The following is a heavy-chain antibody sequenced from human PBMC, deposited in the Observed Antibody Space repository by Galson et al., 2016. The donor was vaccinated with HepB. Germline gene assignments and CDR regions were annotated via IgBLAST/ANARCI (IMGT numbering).Heavy chain of an antibody. J-gene: IGHJ4*02. Sequence: SVKVSCKASGYTFTGYYMHWVRQAPGQGLEWMGWINPNSGGTNYAQKFQGRVTMTRDTSINTAYMELSSLKSGDTAVYYCAREGQLESSYYGSDTFDYWGQGSLVTVSS. CDR2: INPNSGGT. V-gene: IGHV1-2*02. CDR1: GYTFTGYY. CDR3: AREGQLESSYYGSDTFDY. D-gene: IGHD3-10*01.